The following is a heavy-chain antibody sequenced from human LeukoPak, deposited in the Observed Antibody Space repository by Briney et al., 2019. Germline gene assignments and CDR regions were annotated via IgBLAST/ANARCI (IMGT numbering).Heavy chain of an antibody. CDR2: IYYSGST. D-gene: IGHD5-18*01. J-gene: IGHJ4*02. CDR3: ARSSYSYGRFDY. V-gene: IGHV4-59*11. Sequence: SETLSLTCTVSGGSISSHYWSWIRQLPGKGLEWIGYIYYSGSTNYNPSLKSRVTISVDTSKNQFSLKLSSVTAADTAVYYCARSSYSYGRFDYWGQGTLVTVSS. CDR1: GGSISSHY.